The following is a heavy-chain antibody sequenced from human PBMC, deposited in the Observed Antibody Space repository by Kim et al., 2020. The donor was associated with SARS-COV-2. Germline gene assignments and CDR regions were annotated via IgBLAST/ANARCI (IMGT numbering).Heavy chain of an antibody. V-gene: IGHV3-23*01. CDR3: ATGAEYSSGWYYFDY. Sequence: GGSLRLSCAASGFTFSSYAMSWFRQAPGKGLEWVSAISGSGGSTYYADSVKGRFTISRDNSKNTLYLQMNSLRAEDTAVYYCATGAEYSSGWYYFDYWGQGTLVTVSS. J-gene: IGHJ4*02. CDR2: ISGSGGST. D-gene: IGHD6-19*01. CDR1: GFTFSSYA.